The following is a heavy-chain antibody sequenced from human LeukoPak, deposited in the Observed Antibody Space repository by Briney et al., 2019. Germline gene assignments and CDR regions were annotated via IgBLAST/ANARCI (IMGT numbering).Heavy chain of an antibody. D-gene: IGHD3-10*01. CDR3: ARGSSLLWFGELKPFDP. V-gene: IGHV4-39*07. CDR1: RGSISSSSYY. Sequence: PSETLSLTCTVSRGSISSSSYYWGWIRQPPGKGLEWIGSIYYSGSTYYNPSLKSRVIISVDTSKNQFSLKLSSVTAADTAVYYCARGSSLLWFGELKPFDPWGQGTLVTVSS. CDR2: IYYSGST. J-gene: IGHJ5*02.